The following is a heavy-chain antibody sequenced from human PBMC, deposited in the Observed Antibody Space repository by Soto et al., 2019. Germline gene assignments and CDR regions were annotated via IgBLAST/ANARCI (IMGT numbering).Heavy chain of an antibody. CDR1: GFTFSNYA. CDR2: ISSSGYST. Sequence: EVQLLDSGGGLVQPGGSLRVSCAVSGFTFSNYAMSWVRQAPGKGLEWVSTISSSGYSTYYADSLKGRFTVSRDNSKNTVFLQMDSLRAEDTAVYYCAKLAGVRFDGSGGDADYWGQGALVTVSS. CDR3: AKLAGVRFDGSGGDADY. J-gene: IGHJ4*02. D-gene: IGHD3-10*01. V-gene: IGHV3-23*01.